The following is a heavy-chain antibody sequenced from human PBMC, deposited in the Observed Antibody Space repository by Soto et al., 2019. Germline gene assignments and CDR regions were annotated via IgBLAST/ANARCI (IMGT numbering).Heavy chain of an antibody. D-gene: IGHD3-9*01. CDR2: IFYSGST. CDR1: GGSISSTSYY. J-gene: IGHJ4*02. V-gene: IGHV4-39*01. CDR3: ARMGLDDTLTGYYFDH. Sequence: SSETLSLTCTVSGGSISSTSYYWCWVRQPPGKGLEWIGGIFYSGSTYYNPSLKSRVTISVDTSKNQFSLKLSSVTAADTAVYYCARMGLDDTLTGYYFDHWGQGSLVTVSS.